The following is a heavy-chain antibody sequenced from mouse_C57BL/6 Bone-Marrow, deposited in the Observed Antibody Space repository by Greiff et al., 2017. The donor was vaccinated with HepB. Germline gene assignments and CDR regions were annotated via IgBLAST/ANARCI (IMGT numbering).Heavy chain of an antibody. V-gene: IGHV7-1*01. Sequence: VKLMESGGGLVQSGRSLRLSCATSGFTFSDFYMEWVRQAPGKGLEWIAASRNKANDYTTEYSASVKGRFIVSRDTSQSILYLQMNALRAEDTAIYYCARDGNYWYFDVWGTGTTVTVSS. CDR1: GFTFSDFY. J-gene: IGHJ1*03. CDR2: SRNKANDYTT. CDR3: ARDGNYWYFDV.